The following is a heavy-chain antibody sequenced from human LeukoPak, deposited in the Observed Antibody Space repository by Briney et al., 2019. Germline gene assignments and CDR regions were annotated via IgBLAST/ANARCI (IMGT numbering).Heavy chain of an antibody. V-gene: IGHV1-69*05. CDR1: GGTFTNYA. CDR3: ASQDASIYSESSTSPTYSD. D-gene: IGHD3-22*01. CDR2: IIPIFDSA. Sequence: SVKVSCKASGGTFTNYAFNWVRQAPGQGLEWMGRIIPIFDSAHYAQRFQGRITITTDESSTTAYMTLSSLTSDDTAVYYCASQDASIYSESSTSPTYSDWGQGTQVTVSS. J-gene: IGHJ4*02.